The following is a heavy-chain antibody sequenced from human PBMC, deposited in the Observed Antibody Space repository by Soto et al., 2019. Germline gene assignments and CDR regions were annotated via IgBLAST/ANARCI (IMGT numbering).Heavy chain of an antibody. Sequence: QVQLVESGGGVVQPGRSLRLSCAASGFTFSSYGMHWVRQAPGKGLEWVAVIWYDGSNKYYADSVKGRFTISRDNSKNTLDLQMSSLRAEDTAVYYCARGWGYSGYVPYYYCYGMDVWGQGTTVTVSS. CDR2: IWYDGSNK. CDR3: ARGWGYSGYVPYYYCYGMDV. J-gene: IGHJ6*02. D-gene: IGHD5-12*01. CDR1: GFTFSSYG. V-gene: IGHV3-33*01.